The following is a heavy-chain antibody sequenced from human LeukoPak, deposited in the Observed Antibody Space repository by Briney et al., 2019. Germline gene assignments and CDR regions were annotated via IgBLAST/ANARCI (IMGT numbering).Heavy chain of an antibody. Sequence: GASVKVSCKASGYTFTGYYMHWVRQAPGQGLEWMGWINPNSGGTNYAQKFQGRVTVTRDTSINTAYMELSRLTSDDTAVYYCASGGWYSSSWYGRAFDIWGQGTMVTVSS. V-gene: IGHV1-2*02. J-gene: IGHJ3*02. CDR1: GYTFTGYY. CDR2: INPNSGGT. CDR3: ASGGWYSSSWYGRAFDI. D-gene: IGHD6-13*01.